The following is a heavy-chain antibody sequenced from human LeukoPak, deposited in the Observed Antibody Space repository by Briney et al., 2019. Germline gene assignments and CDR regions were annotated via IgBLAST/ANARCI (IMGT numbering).Heavy chain of an antibody. CDR1: GGSISSYY. V-gene: IGHV4-59*12. CDR3: ARATAYWYFDL. J-gene: IGHJ2*01. D-gene: IGHD5-12*01. CDR2: IYYSGST. Sequence: SETLSLTCTVSGGSISSYYWSWIRQPPGKGLEWIGYIYYSGSTNYNPSLKSRFTISLDRSKNQFSLKLSSVTAADTAVYYCARATAYWYFDLWGRGTLVTVSS.